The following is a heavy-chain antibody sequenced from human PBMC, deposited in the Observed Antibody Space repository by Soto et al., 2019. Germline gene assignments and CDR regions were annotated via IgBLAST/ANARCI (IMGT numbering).Heavy chain of an antibody. CDR3: ARDGGDFWSGPNYYYYGMDV. Sequence: GGSLRLSCAASGFTFSSYSMNWVRQAPGKGLEWVSSISSSSSYIYYADSVKGRFTISRDNAKNSLYLQMNSLRAEDTAVYYCARDGGDFWSGPNYYYYGMDVWGQGTTVTVSS. CDR1: GFTFSSYS. J-gene: IGHJ6*02. D-gene: IGHD3-3*01. CDR2: ISSSSSYI. V-gene: IGHV3-21*01.